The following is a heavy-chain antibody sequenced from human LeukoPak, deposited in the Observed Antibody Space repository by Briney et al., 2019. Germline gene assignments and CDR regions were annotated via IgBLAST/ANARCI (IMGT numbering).Heavy chain of an antibody. D-gene: IGHD3-22*01. Sequence: GGSLRLSCAASGFTVSSNYMSWVRQAPGKGLEWVAVIWYDGSNKYYADSVKGRFTISRDNAKNSLYLQMNSLRAEDTAVYYCAVFYDSSGYKRIDYWGQGTLVTVSS. CDR3: AVFYDSSGYKRIDY. V-gene: IGHV3-33*03. J-gene: IGHJ4*02. CDR1: GFTVSSNY. CDR2: IWYDGSNK.